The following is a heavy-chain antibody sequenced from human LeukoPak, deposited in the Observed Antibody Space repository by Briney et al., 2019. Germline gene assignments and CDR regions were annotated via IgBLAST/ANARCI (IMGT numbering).Heavy chain of an antibody. CDR2: FRSKAYGGTT. CDR3: TRGRGYSGYDLDYFDY. D-gene: IGHD5-12*01. V-gene: IGHV3-49*04. Sequence: GGSLRLSCTASGFTFGDYAMSWVRQAPGKGLEWVGFFRSKAYGGTTEYAASVKGRFTISRDDSKSIAYLQMNSLKTEDTAVYYCTRGRGYSGYDLDYFDYWGQGTLVTVSS. CDR1: GFTFGDYA. J-gene: IGHJ4*02.